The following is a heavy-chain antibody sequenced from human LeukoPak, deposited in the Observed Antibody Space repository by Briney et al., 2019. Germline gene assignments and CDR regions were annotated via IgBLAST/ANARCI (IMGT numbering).Heavy chain of an antibody. CDR3: VTYCSSTSCPHRRAFDI. CDR2: IYYSGST. CDR1: GDSISSSNYY. D-gene: IGHD2-2*01. J-gene: IGHJ3*02. V-gene: IGHV4-39*01. Sequence: SETLSLTCTVSGDSISSSNYYWGWSRQPPGKGLEWIGSIYYSGSTYYNPSLKSRVIISVDTSKNQFSLKLSSVTAAGTAVYYCVTYCSSTSCPHRRAFDIWGQGTMVTVSS.